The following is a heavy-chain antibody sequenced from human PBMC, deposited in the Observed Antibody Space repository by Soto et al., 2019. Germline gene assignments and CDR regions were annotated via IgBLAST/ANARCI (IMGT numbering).Heavy chain of an antibody. V-gene: IGHV3-11*01. CDR1: GFTFSDYY. CDR2: ISSSGSTI. Sequence: GGSLRLSCAASGFTFSDYYMSWIRQAPGKGLEWVSYISSSGSTIYYADSVKGRFTISRDNAKNSLYLQMNSLRAEDTAVYYCARDRPPALYGSGEGHYFDYWGQGTLVTVSS. D-gene: IGHD3-10*01. J-gene: IGHJ4*02. CDR3: ARDRPPALYGSGEGHYFDY.